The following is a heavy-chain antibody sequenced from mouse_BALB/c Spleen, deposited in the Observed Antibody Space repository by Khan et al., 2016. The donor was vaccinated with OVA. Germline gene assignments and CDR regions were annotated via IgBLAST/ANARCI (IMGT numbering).Heavy chain of an antibody. D-gene: IGHD2-12*01. CDR2: ISYSGRT. J-gene: IGHJ2*01. CDR3: ARTTRIKY. V-gene: IGHV3-2*02. CDR1: GYSITSGYG. Sequence: EVELVESGPGLVKPSQSLSLTCTVTGYSITSGYGWNWIRQFPGNKLEWLGYISYSGRTNYNTSLKSRISITRDTSNNQFFLQLNSVTTEDTATYYCARTTRIKYWGQGTTLTVSS.